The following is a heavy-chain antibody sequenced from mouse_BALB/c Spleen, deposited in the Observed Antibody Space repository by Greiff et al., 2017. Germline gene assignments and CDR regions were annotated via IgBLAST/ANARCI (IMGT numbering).Heavy chain of an antibody. D-gene: IGHD2-2*01. CDR3: TRGYDDGDYYAMDY. CDR1: GYTFTSYY. V-gene: IGHV1S81*02. CDR2: INPSNGGT. J-gene: IGHJ4*01. Sequence: VQLQQSGAELVKPGASVKLSCKASGYTFTSYYMYWVKQRPGQGLEWIGEINPSNGGTNFTERFKSKATLTVDKSSSTAYMQLSSLTSEDSAVSYWTRGYDDGDYYAMDYWGQGTSVTVSS.